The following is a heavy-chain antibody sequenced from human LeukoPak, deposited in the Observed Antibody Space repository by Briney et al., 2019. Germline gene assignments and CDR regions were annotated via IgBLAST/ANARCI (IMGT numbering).Heavy chain of an antibody. V-gene: IGHV3-23*01. CDR1: GFTFSSYA. CDR2: ISGSGGST. Sequence: GGSLRLSCAASGFTFSSYAMSWVRQAPGKGLEWVSAISGSGGSTYYADSVKGRFTISRDNSKNTLYLQMNSLRAEDTAVYYCAKHVIAMNSRAIHFDYWGQGTLVTVSS. D-gene: IGHD3-22*01. J-gene: IGHJ4*02. CDR3: AKHVIAMNSRAIHFDY.